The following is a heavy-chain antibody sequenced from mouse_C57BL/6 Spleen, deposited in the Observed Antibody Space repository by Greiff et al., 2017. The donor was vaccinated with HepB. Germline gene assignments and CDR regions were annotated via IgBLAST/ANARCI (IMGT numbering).Heavy chain of an antibody. CDR2: ISDGGSYT. J-gene: IGHJ2*01. CDR3: ARVGETDYFDY. D-gene: IGHD4-1*01. V-gene: IGHV5-4*01. CDR1: GFTFSSYA. Sequence: EVQVVESGGGLVKPGGSLKLSCAASGFTFSSYAMSWVRQTPEKRLEWVATISDGGSYTYYPDNVKGRFTISRDNAKNNPYLQMSHLKSEDTAMYYCARVGETDYFDYWGQGTTLTVSS.